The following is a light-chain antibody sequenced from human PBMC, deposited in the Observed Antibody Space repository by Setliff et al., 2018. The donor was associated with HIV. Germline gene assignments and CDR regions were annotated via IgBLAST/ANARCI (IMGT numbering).Light chain of an antibody. J-gene: IGLJ3*02. V-gene: IGLV1-47*01. CDR3: ATWDDSLSAPRV. CDR1: NSSIGSNY. Sequence: QSVLTQPPSASGSPGQSVTISCSGSNSSIGSNYVSWYQQLPGEAPKLLMFRNNQRPSGVPDRFSGAKSGTSASLAISGLRSEDEADYYCATWDDSLSAPRVFGGGTKVTVL. CDR2: RNN.